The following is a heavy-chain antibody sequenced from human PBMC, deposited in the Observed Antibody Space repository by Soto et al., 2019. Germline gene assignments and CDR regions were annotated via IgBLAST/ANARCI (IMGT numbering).Heavy chain of an antibody. J-gene: IGHJ4*02. CDR3: ARLGIAAAGPRSGYY. V-gene: IGHV5-51*01. CDR1: GYSFTSYW. Sequence: ESLKISCKGSGYSFTSYWIGWVRQIPGKGLEWMGIIYPGDSDTRYSPSFQGQVTISADKSISTAYLQWSSLKASDTAMYYCARLGIAAAGPRSGYYWGQGTLVTVS. CDR2: IYPGDSDT. D-gene: IGHD6-13*01.